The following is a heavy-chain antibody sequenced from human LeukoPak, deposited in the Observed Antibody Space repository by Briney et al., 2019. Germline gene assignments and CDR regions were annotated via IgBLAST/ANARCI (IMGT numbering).Heavy chain of an antibody. CDR1: GFTFSSYW. Sequence: GGSLRLTCAASGFTFSSYWMHWVRQAPGKGLVWVSHINTDASSTSYADSVKGRFTISRDNAKNTLYLQMNSLTAEDTAVYYCAKGYYMDVWGKGTTVTVSS. CDR3: AKGYYMDV. J-gene: IGHJ6*03. V-gene: IGHV3-74*01. CDR2: INTDASST.